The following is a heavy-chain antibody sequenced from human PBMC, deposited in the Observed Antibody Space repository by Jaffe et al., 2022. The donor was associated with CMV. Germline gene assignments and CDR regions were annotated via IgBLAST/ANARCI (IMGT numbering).Heavy chain of an antibody. CDR2: ISSSSSYI. D-gene: IGHD4-4*01. V-gene: IGHV3-21*01. CDR3: ARVGLIDYSNYGQPDY. J-gene: IGHJ4*02. CDR1: GFTFSSYS. Sequence: EVQLVESGGGLVKPGGSLRLSCAASGFTFSSYSMNWVRQAPGKGLEWVSSISSSSSYIYYADSVKGRFTISRDNAKNSLYLQMNSLRAEDTAVYYCARVGLIDYSNYGQPDYWGQGTLVTVSS.